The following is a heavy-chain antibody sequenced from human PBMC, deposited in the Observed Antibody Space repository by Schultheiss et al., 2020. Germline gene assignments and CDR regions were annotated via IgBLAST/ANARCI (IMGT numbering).Heavy chain of an antibody. CDR3: AKDADTAMAYYFDY. J-gene: IGHJ4*02. CDR1: GFTFGDYA. CDR2: ISSSGNTI. Sequence: GGSLRLSCAASGFTFGDYAMSWVRQAPGKGLEWVSYISSSGNTIYYADSVKGRFTISRDNSKNTLYLQMNSLRAEDTAVYYCAKDADTAMAYYFDYWGQGTLVTVSS. D-gene: IGHD5-18*01. V-gene: IGHV3-48*03.